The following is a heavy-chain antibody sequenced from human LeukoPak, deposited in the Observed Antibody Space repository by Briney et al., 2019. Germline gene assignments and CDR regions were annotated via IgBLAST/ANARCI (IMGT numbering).Heavy chain of an antibody. Sequence: PSETLSLTCTVSGGSISSYYWSWIRQPAGKGLEWIGRIYTSGSTNYNPSLKSRVTMSVDTPKNQFSLKLSSVTAADTAVYYCARVALWFGELTHYFDYWGQGTLVTVSS. J-gene: IGHJ4*02. CDR2: IYTSGST. CDR3: ARVALWFGELTHYFDY. CDR1: GGSISSYY. D-gene: IGHD3-10*01. V-gene: IGHV4-4*07.